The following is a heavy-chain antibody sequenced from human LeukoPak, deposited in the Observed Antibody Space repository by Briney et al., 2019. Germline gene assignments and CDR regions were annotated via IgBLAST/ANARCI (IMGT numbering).Heavy chain of an antibody. Sequence: ASVKVSCKASGYTFTGYYMHWVRQAPGQGLEWMGWINPNSGGTNYAQKFQGRVTMTRDTSISTAYMELSRLRSDDTAVYYCARHHPVTVTPDYWGQGTLVTVSS. J-gene: IGHJ4*02. CDR3: ARHHPVTVTPDY. CDR1: GYTFTGYY. V-gene: IGHV1-2*02. CDR2: INPNSGGT. D-gene: IGHD4-11*01.